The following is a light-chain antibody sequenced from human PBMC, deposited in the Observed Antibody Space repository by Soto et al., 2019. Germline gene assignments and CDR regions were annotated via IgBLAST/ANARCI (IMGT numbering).Light chain of an antibody. J-gene: IGKJ1*01. CDR2: GAS. CDR1: QSVSSN. V-gene: IGKV3D-15*01. CDR3: QQYNNWPPWT. Sequence: EIVMTQSPATLSVSPGERATLSCSASQSVSSNLAWYQQKRGQAPRLLIYGASTRATGIPARFSGSGSGTEFTLTISSLQSEDFAVHYCQQYNNWPPWTFGQGTKVEIK.